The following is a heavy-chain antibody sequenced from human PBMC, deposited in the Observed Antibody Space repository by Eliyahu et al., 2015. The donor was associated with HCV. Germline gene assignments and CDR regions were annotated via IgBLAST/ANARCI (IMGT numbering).Heavy chain of an antibody. J-gene: IGHJ5*02. CDR2: IHYSGST. CDR1: GGSITTYY. CDR3: ASGGGGTAVTGTGGWFDP. D-gene: IGHD6-19*01. V-gene: IGHV4-59*01. Sequence: QVQLQESGPGLVKPSETLSLTCTVSGGSITTYYWSWIRQPPGKGLEWIGYIHYSGSTNYNPSLKSRVSISVDTSKNQFSLNLTSVTAADTAIYYCASGGGGTAVTGTGGWFDPWGQGTLVTVSS.